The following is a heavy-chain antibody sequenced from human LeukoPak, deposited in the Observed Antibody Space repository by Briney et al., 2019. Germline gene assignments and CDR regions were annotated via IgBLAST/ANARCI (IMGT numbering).Heavy chain of an antibody. CDR1: GGSISSSSYY. J-gene: IGHJ4*02. Sequence: TSETLSLTCTVSGGSISSSSYYWGWIRQPPGKGLEWIGSIYYSGSTYYNPSLKSRVTISVDTSKNQFSLKLSSVTAADTAVYYCARESSGWFRPGGQGTLVTVSS. CDR2: IYYSGST. D-gene: IGHD6-19*01. CDR3: ARESSGWFRP. V-gene: IGHV4-39*07.